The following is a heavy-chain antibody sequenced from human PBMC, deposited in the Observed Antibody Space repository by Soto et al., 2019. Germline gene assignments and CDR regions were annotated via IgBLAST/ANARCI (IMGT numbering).Heavy chain of an antibody. J-gene: IGHJ5*02. D-gene: IGHD6-13*01. CDR3: AREDSSWYGYWFDP. CDR2: INHSGST. V-gene: IGHV4-34*01. CDR1: GGSFSGYY. Sequence: PSETLSLTCAVYGGSFSGYYWSWIRQPPGKGLEWIGEINHSGSTNYNPSLKSRVTISVDTSKNQFSLKLSSVTAADTAVYYCAREDSSWYGYWFDPWGQGTLVTV.